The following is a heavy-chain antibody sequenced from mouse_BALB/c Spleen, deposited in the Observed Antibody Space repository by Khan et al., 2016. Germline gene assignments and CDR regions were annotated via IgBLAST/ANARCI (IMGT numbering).Heavy chain of an antibody. J-gene: IGHJ1*01. D-gene: IGHD6-1*01. CDR2: INPDSSTT. Sequence: EVKLLESGGGLVQPGGSLKLSCAASGFDFSRYWMSWVRQAPGKGLEWIGEINPDSSTTNYTPSLKDKFIISRDNAKNTLYLQMSKVRSEDTALYYCESAFWYFDVWGEGTTVTVSS. V-gene: IGHV4-1*02. CDR1: GFDFSRYW. CDR3: ESAFWYFDV.